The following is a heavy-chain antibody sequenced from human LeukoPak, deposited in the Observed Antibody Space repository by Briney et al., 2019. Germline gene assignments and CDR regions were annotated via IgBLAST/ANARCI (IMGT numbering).Heavy chain of an antibody. D-gene: IGHD2-8*02. CDR2: ISSGTNYI. CDR3: ARSAGGNYFDY. J-gene: IGHJ4*02. V-gene: IGHV3-21*01. CDR1: GFNFDDYN. Sequence: PGGSLRLSCAASGFNFDDYNMNWVRQAPGKGLEWVSSISSGTNYIFEADSVKGRLTISKDSARNSLSLQMNSLRADDTAVYYCARSAGGNYFDYWDQGTLVTVS.